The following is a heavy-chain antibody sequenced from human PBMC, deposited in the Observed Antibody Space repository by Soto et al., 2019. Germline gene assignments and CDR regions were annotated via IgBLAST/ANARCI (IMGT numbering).Heavy chain of an antibody. CDR1: GFTFSNAW. J-gene: IGHJ4*02. CDR2: IKSKTAGGTT. Sequence: EVQLVESGGGLVKPGGSLRLSCAASGFTFSNAWMSWVRQAPGKGREWVGHIKSKTAGGTTDYAAPVIGRFTISRDDSKNTLYLQMDSLKTEDTAVYFCTTVGYINSWSKFDSWGQGTLVIVSS. D-gene: IGHD6-13*01. V-gene: IGHV3-15*01. CDR3: TTVGYINSWSKFDS.